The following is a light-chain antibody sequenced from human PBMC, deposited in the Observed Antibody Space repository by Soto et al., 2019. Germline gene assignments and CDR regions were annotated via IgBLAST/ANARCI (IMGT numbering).Light chain of an antibody. V-gene: IGLV7-46*01. CDR1: TGAVTSDHF. Sequence: QAVVTQEPSLAVSPGGTVTLTCGSSTGAVTSDHFPYWFQQKPDQAPRTLIYDTSTKQSWTPARFSGSLLGGQAALTLSGAQPEDEAEYYCLLFYGGVVVFGGGTKLTVL. J-gene: IGLJ2*01. CDR3: LLFYGGVVV. CDR2: DTS.